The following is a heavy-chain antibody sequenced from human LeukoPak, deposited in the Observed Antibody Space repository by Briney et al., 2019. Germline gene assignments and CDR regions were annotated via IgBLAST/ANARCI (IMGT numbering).Heavy chain of an antibody. CDR3: VSQQVAPP. J-gene: IGHJ5*02. Sequence: SGGSLRLSCAASGFTFSNAWMSWVRQAPGKGLEWVANIKEDGSIEDYVDSVKGRFTVSRDNAKNSLYLEMNSLRVEDTAVYYCVSQQVAPPWGQGTLVIVSS. V-gene: IGHV3-7*01. CDR1: GFTFSNAW. CDR2: IKEDGSIE. D-gene: IGHD5-12*01.